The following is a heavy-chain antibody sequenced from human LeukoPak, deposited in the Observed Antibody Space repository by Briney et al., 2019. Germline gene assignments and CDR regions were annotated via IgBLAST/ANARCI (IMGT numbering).Heavy chain of an antibody. V-gene: IGHV3-7*01. CDR2: IKQDGSEK. CDR1: GFTFSSYW. Sequence: GGSLRLSCAASGFTFSSYWMSWVRQAPGKGLERVANIKQDGSEKYYVDSVKGRFTISRDNAKNSLYLQMNSLRAEDTAVYYRARVRSYRYSYGRMGAFDIWGQGTMVTVSS. J-gene: IGHJ3*02. CDR3: ARVRSYRYSYGRMGAFDI. D-gene: IGHD5-18*01.